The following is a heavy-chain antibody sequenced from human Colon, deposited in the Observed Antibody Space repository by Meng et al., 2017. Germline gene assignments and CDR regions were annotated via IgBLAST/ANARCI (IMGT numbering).Heavy chain of an antibody. Sequence: GESLKISCAASGFTFSSYNMNWVRQAPGTGLECFSSISSSSSYIYYADSVKGRFTISRDNAKNSLYLQMNSLRAEDTAVYYCARANFGYWGQGTLVTVSS. V-gene: IGHV3-21*01. CDR2: ISSSSSYI. CDR3: ARANFGY. CDR1: GFTFSSYN. J-gene: IGHJ4*02.